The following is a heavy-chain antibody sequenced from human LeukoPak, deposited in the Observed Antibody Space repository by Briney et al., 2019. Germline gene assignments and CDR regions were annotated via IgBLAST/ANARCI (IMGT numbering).Heavy chain of an antibody. CDR3: ARDPPYYYDSSGYFGAFDI. D-gene: IGHD3-22*01. V-gene: IGHV3-30*04. CDR2: ISYDGSNK. Sequence: GGSLRLSCAASGFTFSSYAVSWVRQAPGKGLEWVAVISYDGSNKYYADSVKGRFTISRDNSKNTLYLQMNSLRAEDTAVYYCARDPPYYYDSSGYFGAFDIWGQGTMVTVSS. J-gene: IGHJ3*02. CDR1: GFTFSSYA.